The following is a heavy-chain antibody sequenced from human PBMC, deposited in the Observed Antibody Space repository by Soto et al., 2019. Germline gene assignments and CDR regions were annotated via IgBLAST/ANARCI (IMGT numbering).Heavy chain of an antibody. CDR1: GGSISSYY. Sequence: PETLSLTCSVSGGSISSYYCSWSRQPPGKGLEWIGYIYYTGSTNYNPSLKSRVTISVDTSKNQFSLKLSSVTAADTAVYYCARDDDSSGRFAYWGQGTLVTVSS. D-gene: IGHD3-22*01. CDR2: IYYTGST. J-gene: IGHJ4*02. V-gene: IGHV4-59*01. CDR3: ARDDDSSGRFAY.